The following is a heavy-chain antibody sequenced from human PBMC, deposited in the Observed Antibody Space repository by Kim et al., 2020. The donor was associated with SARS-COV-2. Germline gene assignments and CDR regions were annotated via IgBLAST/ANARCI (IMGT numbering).Heavy chain of an antibody. CDR3: ARGATILNS. CDR2: T. D-gene: IGHD5-12*01. V-gene: IGHV3-74*01. J-gene: IGHJ4*02. Sequence: TTYADSVKGRFTISRDNAKNTLYLQMNSLRADDTAVYYCARGATILNSWGQGTLVTVSS.